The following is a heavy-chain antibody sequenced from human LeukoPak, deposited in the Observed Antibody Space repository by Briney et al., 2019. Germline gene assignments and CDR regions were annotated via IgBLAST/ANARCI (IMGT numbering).Heavy chain of an antibody. CDR1: GFTFSTYA. Sequence: QAGGSLRLSCAASGFTFSTYAMSWVRRTPGEGLEWVSAITGGGGTTYYADSVKGRFTISTDNSKNTLYLQMNSLRAEDTAVYYCATDPPILRRSFDYWGQGNLVTVSS. CDR3: ATDPPILRRSFDY. V-gene: IGHV3-23*01. CDR2: ITGGGGTT. J-gene: IGHJ4*02. D-gene: IGHD4-23*01.